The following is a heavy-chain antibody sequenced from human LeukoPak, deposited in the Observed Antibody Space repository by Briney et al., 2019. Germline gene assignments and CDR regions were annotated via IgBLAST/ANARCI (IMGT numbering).Heavy chain of an antibody. D-gene: IGHD3-10*01. CDR1: GYSFTSYW. Sequence: GESLKISCKGSGYSFTSYWIGWVRQMPGKGLEWMGIIYPGDSDTRYSPSFQGQVTISADKSISAAYLQWGSLKASDTAMYYCARHHTSGYYYYYMDVWGKGTTVTVSS. J-gene: IGHJ6*03. V-gene: IGHV5-51*01. CDR2: IYPGDSDT. CDR3: ARHHTSGYYYYYMDV.